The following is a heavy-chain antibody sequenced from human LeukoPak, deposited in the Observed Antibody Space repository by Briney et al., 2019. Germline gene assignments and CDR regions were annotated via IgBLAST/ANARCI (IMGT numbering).Heavy chain of an antibody. Sequence: GGSLRLSCAASGFPLSSYAMSWVRQVPGKGLEWVSATSSSDDGTYHADSVRGRFTIYRHNFRNTLYLQVNRLRIEDAALYYCARAPVTSCRGAFCYPFDLWGQGVLVTVSS. J-gene: IGHJ4*02. CDR1: GFPLSSYA. V-gene: IGHV3-23*01. CDR3: ARAPVTSCRGAFCYPFDL. D-gene: IGHD2-21*01. CDR2: TSSSDDGT.